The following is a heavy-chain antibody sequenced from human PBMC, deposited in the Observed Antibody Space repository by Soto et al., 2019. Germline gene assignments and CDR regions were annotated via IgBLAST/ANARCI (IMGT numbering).Heavy chain of an antibody. V-gene: IGHV3-13*01. J-gene: IGHJ5*02. D-gene: IGHD3-10*01. CDR1: GFIFSNCV. Sequence: PGGSLRLSCGASGFIFSNCVMHWVRQTTEKGLEWVSGIGFAGDTNYSGSVKGRFTISRENAKNSLFLQMNSLRVGDTAVYYCVRGLPGGFDPWGQGTLVTVSS. CDR3: VRGLPGGFDP. CDR2: IGFAGDT.